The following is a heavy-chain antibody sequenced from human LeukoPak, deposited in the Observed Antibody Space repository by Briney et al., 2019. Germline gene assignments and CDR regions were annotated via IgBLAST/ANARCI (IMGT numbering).Heavy chain of an antibody. Sequence: ASVKVSCKASGYTFTSYGISWVRQAPGQGLEWMGWISAYNGNTNYAQKLQGRVTMTTDTSTSTAYMELRSLRSDDTAVYYCARDHYYGSGSYRVGWFDPWGQGTLVTVSS. V-gene: IGHV1-18*04. J-gene: IGHJ5*02. CDR3: ARDHYYGSGSYRVGWFDP. CDR2: ISAYNGNT. D-gene: IGHD3-10*01. CDR1: GYTFTSYG.